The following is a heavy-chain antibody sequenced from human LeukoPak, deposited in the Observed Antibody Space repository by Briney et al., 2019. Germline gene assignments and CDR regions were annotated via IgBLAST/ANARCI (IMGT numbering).Heavy chain of an antibody. V-gene: IGHV4-61*02. Sequence: SETLSLTCTVSGGSISGSSYYWSWIRQPAGKGLEWIGRIYTSGYTNSNPSLKSRVTMSVDTSKNQFSLKLSSVTAADTAVYYCAREPLWSGYSYYYYYMDVWGKGTTVTVSS. J-gene: IGHJ6*03. D-gene: IGHD3-3*01. CDR1: GGSISGSSYY. CDR2: IYTSGYT. CDR3: AREPLWSGYSYYYYYMDV.